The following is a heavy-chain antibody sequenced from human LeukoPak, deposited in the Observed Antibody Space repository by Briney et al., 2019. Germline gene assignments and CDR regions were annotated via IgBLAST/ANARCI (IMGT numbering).Heavy chain of an antibody. CDR3: AREYRDIVATIKAFDI. V-gene: IGHV3-30*04. D-gene: IGHD5-12*01. Sequence: PGGSLRLSCAASGFTFSSYAMHWVRQAPGKGLEWVAVISYDGSNKYYADSVKGRFTISRDNSKNTLYLQMNSLRAEDTAVYYCAREYRDIVATIKAFDIWGQGTMVTVSS. CDR2: ISYDGSNK. CDR1: GFTFSSYA. J-gene: IGHJ3*02.